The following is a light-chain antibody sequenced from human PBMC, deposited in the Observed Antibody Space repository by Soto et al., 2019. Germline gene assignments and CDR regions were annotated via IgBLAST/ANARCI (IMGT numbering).Light chain of an antibody. CDR3: QQYGASPFT. V-gene: IGKV3-20*01. CDR2: GAS. Sequence: EIVLTQSPGSLSLSPGDRASLSCRASQSVRSRFLAWYQQRPGQTPRLLIYGASSRAAGILDRFSASGSGTDFTLSISRLEPEDFGVYYCQQYGASPFTFGPGTKVDI. CDR1: QSVRSRF. J-gene: IGKJ3*01.